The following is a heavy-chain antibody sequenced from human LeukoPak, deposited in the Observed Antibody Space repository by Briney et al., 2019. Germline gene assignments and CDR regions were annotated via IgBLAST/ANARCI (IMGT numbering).Heavy chain of an antibody. CDR1: GGSIDDYY. CDR3: ARGSRSSGSTMDY. D-gene: IGHD3-22*01. V-gene: IGHV4-38-2*02. J-gene: IGHJ4*02. Sequence: SETLSLTCTVSGGSIDDYYWGWIRQPPGKGLEWIGSIYHSGRTYYNPSLKSRVTISVDTSKNQFSLKLSSVTAADTAVYYCARGSRSSGSTMDYWGQGTLVTVSS. CDR2: IYHSGRT.